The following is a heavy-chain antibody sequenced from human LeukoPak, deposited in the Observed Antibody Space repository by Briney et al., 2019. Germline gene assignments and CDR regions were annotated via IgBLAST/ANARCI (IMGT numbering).Heavy chain of an antibody. CDR3: ARLLPNTLPGLPYNYHYLDV. D-gene: IGHD2-15*01. CDR1: GGSMTNYY. Sequence: SETLSLTCTVSGGSMTNYYWSWIRQPPGKGLEWIGYVYYTGNTRYDPSPTSRVIISVDTSRNQFSLRLYSVTAADTAVYYCARLLPNTLPGLPYNYHYLDVWGKGTTVTVSS. J-gene: IGHJ6*03. V-gene: IGHV4-59*01. CDR2: VYYTGNT.